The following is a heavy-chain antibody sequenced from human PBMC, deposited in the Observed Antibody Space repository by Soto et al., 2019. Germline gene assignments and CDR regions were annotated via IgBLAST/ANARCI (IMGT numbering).Heavy chain of an antibody. CDR2: ISSSSSTM. Sequence: GGSLRLSCAASGFTFSSYSMNWVRQAPGKGLEWVSYISSSSSTMYYADSVKGRFTISRDHAKNSLFLHMNSLRDEDTAVYYSARDSTDADSGSYSGDYWGQGTLVTVSS. J-gene: IGHJ4*02. CDR3: ARDSTDADSGSYSGDY. V-gene: IGHV3-48*02. CDR1: GFTFSSYS. D-gene: IGHD1-26*01.